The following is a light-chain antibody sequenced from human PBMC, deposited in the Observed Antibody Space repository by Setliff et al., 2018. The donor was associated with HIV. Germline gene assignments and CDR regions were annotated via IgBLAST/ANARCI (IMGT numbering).Light chain of an antibody. V-gene: IGLV1-40*01. Sequence: QSVLTQPPSVSGAPGQRVTISCTGSSSNIGAGYDVHWYQQLPGTAPKLLIYGNNNRPSGVPDRSSGSKSGASASLAITWLQAEDEADYYCQSYDSSLSGSNVFGTGTKVTVL. CDR3: QSYDSSLSGSNV. CDR1: SSNIGAGYD. J-gene: IGLJ1*01. CDR2: GNN.